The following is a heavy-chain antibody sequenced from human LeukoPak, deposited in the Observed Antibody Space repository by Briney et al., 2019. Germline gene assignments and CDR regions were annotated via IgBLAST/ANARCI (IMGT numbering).Heavy chain of an antibody. Sequence: ASVKVSCKASGYTFTSYYMHWVRQAPGQGLEWMGLINPSGGSTSYAQKFQGRVTMTRDMSTSTVYMELSSLRSEDTAVYYCARGIAAAGALDAFDIWGQGTMVTVSS. V-gene: IGHV1-46*01. CDR2: INPSGGST. D-gene: IGHD6-13*01. CDR3: ARGIAAAGALDAFDI. J-gene: IGHJ3*02. CDR1: GYTFTSYY.